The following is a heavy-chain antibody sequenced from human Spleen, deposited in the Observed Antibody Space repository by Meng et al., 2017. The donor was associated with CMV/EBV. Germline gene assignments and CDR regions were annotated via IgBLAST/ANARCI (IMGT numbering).Heavy chain of an antibody. Sequence: GGSLRLSCEPSGFIFSDYGMHWVRQAPGKGLEWVAVISYDGSNKYYADSVKGRFTISRDNAKNSLYLQMNSLRAEDTAVYYCASCPYDSSGYYLYWGQGTLVTVSS. J-gene: IGHJ4*02. CDR2: ISYDGSNK. CDR3: ASCPYDSSGYYLY. CDR1: GFIFSDYG. D-gene: IGHD3-22*01. V-gene: IGHV3-30*12.